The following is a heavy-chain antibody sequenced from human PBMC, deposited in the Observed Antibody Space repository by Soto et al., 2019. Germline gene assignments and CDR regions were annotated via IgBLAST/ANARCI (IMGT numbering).Heavy chain of an antibody. D-gene: IGHD6-19*01. CDR2: IYQSGVT. CDR1: GDSYSISTYS. CDR3: DAMPYTSGLRFDP. J-gene: IGHJ5*02. Sequence: SETLSLTCNMSGDSYSISTYSWSWIRQPPGKALQWIGFIYQSGVTSYNPSLASRVSISLDRSNSQCSLKLKSVTAADTAVYFCDAMPYTSGLRFDPWGPGTLVTVSS. V-gene: IGHV4-30-2*01.